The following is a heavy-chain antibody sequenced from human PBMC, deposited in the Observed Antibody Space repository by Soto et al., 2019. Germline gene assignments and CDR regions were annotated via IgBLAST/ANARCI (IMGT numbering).Heavy chain of an antibody. J-gene: IGHJ3*02. CDR3: ARDLGARSGALDI. Sequence: SETLSLTCTVSGGSISSDDYYWSWIRQPPGKGLEWIGYIYNSGRTSYNPSLESRFTIPLDTSKNHFSLRLRSVTAADTAVYFCARDLGARSGALDIWGQGTKVTVSS. V-gene: IGHV4-30-4*01. CDR1: GGSISSDDYY. D-gene: IGHD3-16*01. CDR2: IYNSGRT.